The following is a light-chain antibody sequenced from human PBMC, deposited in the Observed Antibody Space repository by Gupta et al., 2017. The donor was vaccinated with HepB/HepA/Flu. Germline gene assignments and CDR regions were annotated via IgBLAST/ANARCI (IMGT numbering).Light chain of an antibody. J-gene: IGKJ1*01. CDR1: QSISSNF. Sequence: VLTQSPGTLSLSPGERATLSCRASQSISSNFFVWYQHKPGQAPRLLISKGLNRATGIPDRFSDSGSGTDFTLTISRLEPEEFAVYYCQQYDDSPWTFGQGTKVDIK. V-gene: IGKV3-20*01. CDR3: QQYDDSPWT. CDR2: KGL.